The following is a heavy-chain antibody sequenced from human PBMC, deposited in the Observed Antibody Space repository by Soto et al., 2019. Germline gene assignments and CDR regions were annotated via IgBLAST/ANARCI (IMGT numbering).Heavy chain of an antibody. Sequence: EVQLVESGGGVVQPGGSLRLSCTASGFTFNTHWRHWVRQAPGKGLVWVSRIYFDGITTNYADSVKGRLTVSRDNAKNTVYLHVNTLRDEYTAVYYCARWGAMGVDYWGQGTLVTVSS. D-gene: IGHD1-26*01. CDR2: IYFDGITT. CDR1: GFTFNTHW. CDR3: ARWGAMGVDY. J-gene: IGHJ4*02. V-gene: IGHV3-74*01.